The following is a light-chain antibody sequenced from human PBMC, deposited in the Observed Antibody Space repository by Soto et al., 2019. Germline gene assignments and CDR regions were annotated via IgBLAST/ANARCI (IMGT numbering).Light chain of an antibody. CDR3: KKYKNSPTYT. CDR1: QSVSSN. Sequence: EIVMTQSPATLSVSPGERATLSCRASQSVSSNLAWYQQKPGQAPRLLIYGASTRATGISARFSGSGSGTEFTLTISSLQSVVFAVYYCKKYKNSPTYTFAQGPKVDIK. CDR2: GAS. V-gene: IGKV3-15*01. J-gene: IGKJ2*01.